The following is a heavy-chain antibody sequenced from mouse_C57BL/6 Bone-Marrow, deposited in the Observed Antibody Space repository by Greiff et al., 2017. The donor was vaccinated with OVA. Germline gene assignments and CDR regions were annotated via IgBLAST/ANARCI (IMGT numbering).Heavy chain of an antibody. V-gene: IGHV2-2*01. D-gene: IGHD3-2*02. CDR3: ARDSSGYWFAY. CDR2: IWSGGST. Sequence: QVQLQQSGPGLVQPSQSLSITCTVSGFSLTSYGAHWVRQSPGKGLEWLGVIWSGGSTDYNAAFISRLSISKDNSKSQVFFKMNSLQADDTAIYYCARDSSGYWFAYWGQGTLVTVSA. J-gene: IGHJ3*01. CDR1: GFSLTSYG.